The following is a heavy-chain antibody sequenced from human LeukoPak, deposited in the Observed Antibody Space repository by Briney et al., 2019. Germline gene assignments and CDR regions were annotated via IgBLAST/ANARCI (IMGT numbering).Heavy chain of an antibody. CDR2: ISWNSGSI. CDR1: GFTFDDYA. Sequence: PGGSLRLSCAASGFTFDDYAMHWVRQAPGKGLEWVSGISWNSGSIGYADSVKGRFTISRDNAKNSLYLQMNSLRAEDTALYYCAKGDAYYDSSGYYFWGQGTLVTVSS. V-gene: IGHV3-9*01. D-gene: IGHD3-22*01. CDR3: AKGDAYYDSSGYYF. J-gene: IGHJ4*02.